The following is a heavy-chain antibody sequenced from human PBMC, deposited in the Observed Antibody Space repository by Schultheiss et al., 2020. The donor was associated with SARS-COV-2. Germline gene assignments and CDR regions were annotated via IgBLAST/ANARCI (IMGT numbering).Heavy chain of an antibody. CDR2: ISYDGSNK. J-gene: IGHJ6*02. Sequence: GESLKISCAASGFTFSSYAMHWVRQAPGKGLEWVAVISYDGSNKYYADSVKGRFTISRDNSKNTLYLQMNSLRAEDTAVYYCARAPRGLGGWELYRTYYGMDVWGQGTTVTVSS. CDR1: GFTFSSYA. D-gene: IGHD1-26*01. V-gene: IGHV3-30-3*01. CDR3: ARAPRGLGGWELYRTYYGMDV.